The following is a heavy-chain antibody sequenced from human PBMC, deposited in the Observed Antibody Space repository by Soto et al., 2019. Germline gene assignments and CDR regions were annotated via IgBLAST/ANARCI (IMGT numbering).Heavy chain of an antibody. D-gene: IGHD4-17*01. Sequence: SETLSITCLVSGFPISSPYSWGWIRQPPGKGLEWIGSISHSGTTSYSPSLKSRVSISVDTSKNQVSLKLTSVTAADTAVYFCARVTMVIRDSDHFGVGVWGHGTKVTVSS. CDR1: GFPISSPYS. CDR2: ISHSGTT. V-gene: IGHV4-38-2*02. J-gene: IGHJ6*02. CDR3: ARVTMVIRDSDHFGVGV.